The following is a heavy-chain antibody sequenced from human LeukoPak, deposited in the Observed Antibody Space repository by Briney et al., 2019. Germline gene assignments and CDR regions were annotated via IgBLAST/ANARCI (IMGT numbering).Heavy chain of an antibody. V-gene: IGHV3-30*02. Sequence: GGSLRLSCAASGFTFSSYGMHWVRQAPGKGLEWVAFIRYDGSNKYYADSVKGRFTISRDNSKNTLYLQMNSLRAEDTAVYYCAKAPVRWFGELWFGMDVWGQGTTVTVSS. CDR3: AKAPVRWFGELWFGMDV. D-gene: IGHD3-10*01. J-gene: IGHJ6*02. CDR2: IRYDGSNK. CDR1: GFTFSSYG.